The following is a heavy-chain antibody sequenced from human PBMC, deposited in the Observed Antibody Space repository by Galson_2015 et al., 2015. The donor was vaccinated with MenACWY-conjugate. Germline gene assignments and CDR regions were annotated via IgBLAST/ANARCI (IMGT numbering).Heavy chain of an antibody. D-gene: IGHD1-26*01. J-gene: IGHJ3*02. V-gene: IGHV4-59*01. CDR3: ERAVGVGDAFDI. Sequence: ETLSLTCSVSGGSIRSYHWSWIRQPPGKGLEWIGYIYNTGITNYNPSLKSRVTISVDTPGNQFSLKLSSVTAADTAVYYCERAVGVGDAFDIWGQGTMVTVSS. CDR2: IYNTGIT. CDR1: GGSIRSYH.